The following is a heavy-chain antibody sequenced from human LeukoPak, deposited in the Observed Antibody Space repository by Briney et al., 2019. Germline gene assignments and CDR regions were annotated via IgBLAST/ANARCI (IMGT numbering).Heavy chain of an antibody. Sequence: GGSLRLSCAASGFTFTSYSMNWVRQAPGKGLEWVSTISGGGGSTYYADSVKGRFTISRDNSKNTLYLQVNGLRAEDTAVYYCAKGGKWDVTPFDYWGQGTLVTVSS. CDR2: ISGGGGST. V-gene: IGHV3-23*01. D-gene: IGHD1-26*01. CDR1: GFTFTSYS. J-gene: IGHJ4*02. CDR3: AKGGKWDVTPFDY.